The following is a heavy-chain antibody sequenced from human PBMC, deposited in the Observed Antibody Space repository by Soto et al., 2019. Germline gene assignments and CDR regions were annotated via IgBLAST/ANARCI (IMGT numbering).Heavy chain of an antibody. CDR1: GFPFSSYA. V-gene: IGHV3-23*01. Sequence: PGGSLRLSCVASGFPFSSYAMSWVRQTPGQGLEWVSGISGSGVLTYYADSVKGRFTIPRDNSTNTLSLQVHSLRVEDTAVYFCAKGGYYSDFDIWGQGTMVTVSS. D-gene: IGHD3-16*01. CDR2: ISGSGVLT. J-gene: IGHJ3*02. CDR3: AKGGYYSDFDI.